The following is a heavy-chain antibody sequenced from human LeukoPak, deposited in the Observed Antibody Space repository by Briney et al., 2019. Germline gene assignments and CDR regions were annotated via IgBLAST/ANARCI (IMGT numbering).Heavy chain of an antibody. V-gene: IGHV3-66*01. J-gene: IGHJ1*01. CDR1: GFTVSSNY. Sequence: GGSLRLSCAASGFTVSSNYMSWVRQAPGKGLEWVSVIYSGGSTYYADSVKGRFTISRDNSKNTLYLQMNSLRAEDTAVYYCARDYYDSSGYYYGEYLQHWGQGTLVTVSS. CDR2: IYSGGST. D-gene: IGHD3-22*01. CDR3: ARDYYDSSGYYYGEYLQH.